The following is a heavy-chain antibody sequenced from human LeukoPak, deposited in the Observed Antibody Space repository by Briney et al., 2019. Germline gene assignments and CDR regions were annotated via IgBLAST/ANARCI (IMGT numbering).Heavy chain of an antibody. Sequence: GGSLRLSCAASGFTLSSYWMHWVRQAPGKGLEWVANINQDGSAQYYVDSVKGQFTISRDNAKNSLYLQMNSLRVEDTAVYYCARDSESWTEAGPRFDYWGQGTLVTVSS. CDR2: INQDGSAQ. CDR3: ARDSESWTEAGPRFDY. V-gene: IGHV3-7*01. D-gene: IGHD6-19*01. J-gene: IGHJ4*02. CDR1: GFTLSSYW.